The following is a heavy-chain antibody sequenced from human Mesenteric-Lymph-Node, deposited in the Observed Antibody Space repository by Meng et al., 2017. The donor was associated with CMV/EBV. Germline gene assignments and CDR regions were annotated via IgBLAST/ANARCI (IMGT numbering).Heavy chain of an antibody. CDR2: LSDGGVTT. J-gene: IGHJ4*02. CDR1: GFTFSSYA. D-gene: IGHD3-3*01. V-gene: IGHV3-23*01. Sequence: LSLTCAASGFTFSSYAMSWVRQAPGKGLEGVSALSDGGVTTYYADSVKGRFTISRDNSKNTLYLQMCSLRAEDTAVYYCAKSRMPARVFWSGYYIDYWGQGTLVTVSS. CDR3: AKSRMPARVFWSGYYIDY.